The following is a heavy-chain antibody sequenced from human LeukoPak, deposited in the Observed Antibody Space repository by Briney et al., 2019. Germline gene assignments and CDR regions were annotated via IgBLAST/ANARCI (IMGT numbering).Heavy chain of an antibody. D-gene: IGHD3-10*01. Sequence: GGSLRLSCAASGFTFSSYGMHWVRQAPGKGLEWVAFIRYDGSNKYYADSVKGRFTISRDISKNTLYLQMNSLRAEDTAVYYCARDRSRITMVRGVIITPRGYGMDVWGQGTTVTVSS. J-gene: IGHJ6*02. V-gene: IGHV3-30*02. CDR2: IRYDGSNK. CDR1: GFTFSSYG. CDR3: ARDRSRITMVRGVIITPRGYGMDV.